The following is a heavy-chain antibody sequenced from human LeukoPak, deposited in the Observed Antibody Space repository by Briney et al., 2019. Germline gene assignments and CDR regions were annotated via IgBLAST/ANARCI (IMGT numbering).Heavy chain of an antibody. D-gene: IGHD3-22*01. CDR2: IIPIFGTA. J-gene: IGHJ4*02. Sequence: ASVKVSCKASGGTFSSYAISWVRQAPGQGLEWMGGIIPIFGTANCAQKFQGRVTITADESTSTAYMELSSLRSEDTAVYYCASLPSGYDSSGYYYPRFDYWGQGTLVTVSS. CDR1: GGTFSSYA. CDR3: ASLPSGYDSSGYYYPRFDY. V-gene: IGHV1-69*13.